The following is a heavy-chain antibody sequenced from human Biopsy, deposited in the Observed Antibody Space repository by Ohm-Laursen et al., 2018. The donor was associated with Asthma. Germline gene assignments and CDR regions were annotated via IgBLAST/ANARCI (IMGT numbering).Heavy chain of an antibody. CDR2: ISFDGSNK. CDR1: GFTFSNYG. J-gene: IGHJ4*02. Sequence: SLRLSCAASGFTFSNYGMHVVRQAPGKGLDWVAVISFDGSNKNYTDSVKGRFTISRDNSRNTLHLQMNSLRAEDTAVYYCAKDVFPGWELRRGPDYWGQGTPVTVSS. CDR3: AKDVFPGWELRRGPDY. V-gene: IGHV3-30*18. D-gene: IGHD1-26*01.